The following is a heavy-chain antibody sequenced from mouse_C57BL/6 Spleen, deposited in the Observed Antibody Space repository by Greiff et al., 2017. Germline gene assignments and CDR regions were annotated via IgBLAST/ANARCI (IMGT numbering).Heavy chain of an antibody. CDR2: FDPSDSYT. V-gene: IGHV1-59*01. Sequence: VQLQQPGAELVRPGTSVKLSCKASGYTFTSYWMHWVKQRPGQGLEWIGVFDPSDSYTNYNQKFKGKATLTVDTSSSTAYMQLSSLTSEDSAVYYCATPTAYYAMDYWGQGTSVTVSS. D-gene: IGHD2-10*01. CDR3: ATPTAYYAMDY. J-gene: IGHJ4*01. CDR1: GYTFTSYW.